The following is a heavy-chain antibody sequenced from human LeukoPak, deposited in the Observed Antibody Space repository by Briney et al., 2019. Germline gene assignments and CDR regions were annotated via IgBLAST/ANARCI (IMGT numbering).Heavy chain of an antibody. J-gene: IGHJ5*02. CDR3: ARAVAEGWFDP. V-gene: IGHV1-69*04. D-gene: IGHD6-19*01. Sequence: SVKVSCKASGGTFSSYAISWVRQAPGQGLEWMGRIIPILGIANYAQKFQGRVTITADKSTSTAYMELSSLRSEDTAVYYCARAVAEGWFDPWGQGTLVTVSS. CDR1: GGTFSSYA. CDR2: IIPILGIA.